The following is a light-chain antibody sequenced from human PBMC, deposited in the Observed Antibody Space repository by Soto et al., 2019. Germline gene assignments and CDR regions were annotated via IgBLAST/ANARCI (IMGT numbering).Light chain of an antibody. J-gene: IGKJ2*01. CDR2: WAS. CDR1: QTVLYSSNNKNH. V-gene: IGKV4-1*01. CDR3: QQYYTTPYT. Sequence: DIVMTQSPDSLAVSLGERATINCRSSQTVLYSSNNKNHLAWYQQKPGQPPKLLIYWASTRESGVPDRFSGSGSWTDFTLTISSLQAEDVAVYYCQQYYTTPYTFGQGTKLEI.